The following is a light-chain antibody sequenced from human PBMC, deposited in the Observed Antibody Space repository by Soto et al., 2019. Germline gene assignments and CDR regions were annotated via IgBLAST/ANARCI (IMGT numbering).Light chain of an antibody. J-gene: IGLJ1*01. Sequence: QSVLTQPPAVSGAPGQRVTISCTGSSSNIGAGFDVHWYQHLPGTAPKLLIYGNNNRPSGVPGRFSGSKSGTSASLAITGLQAEDEADYYCQSYDTSLRGDVFGTGTKVTV. CDR2: GNN. CDR3: QSYDTSLRGDV. V-gene: IGLV1-40*01. CDR1: SSNIGAGFD.